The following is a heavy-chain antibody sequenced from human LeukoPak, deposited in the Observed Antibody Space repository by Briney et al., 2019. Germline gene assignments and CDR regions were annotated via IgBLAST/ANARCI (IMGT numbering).Heavy chain of an antibody. CDR1: GGSISSYY. J-gene: IGHJ5*02. Sequence: SETLSLTCTVSGGSISSYYWSWIRQPPGKGLKWIGNIYYSGYTTYSPSLRSRATISVDTSKNQFSLKLSSVTAADTAVYYCAGVNVDIVATPFESNWFDPWGQGTLVTVSS. V-gene: IGHV4-59*08. CDR3: AGVNVDIVATPFESNWFDP. D-gene: IGHD5-12*01. CDR2: IYYSGYT.